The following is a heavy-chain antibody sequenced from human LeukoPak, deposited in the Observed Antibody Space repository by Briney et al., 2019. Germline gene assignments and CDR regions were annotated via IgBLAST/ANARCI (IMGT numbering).Heavy chain of an antibody. D-gene: IGHD2-2*01. CDR2: INPNSGGP. V-gene: IGHV1-2*02. CDR3: ARAGIVVVHYEDWEWFDP. CDR1: GYTFTGYY. J-gene: IGHJ5*02. Sequence: ASVKVSCKASGYTFTGYYMHWVRQGPGQGLEWMGWINPNSGGPNYAQKFQGRVTMTRETSFSPAYLAVGRLRSHDTAVYYCARAGIVVVHYEDWEWFDPWGQGTLVTVSS.